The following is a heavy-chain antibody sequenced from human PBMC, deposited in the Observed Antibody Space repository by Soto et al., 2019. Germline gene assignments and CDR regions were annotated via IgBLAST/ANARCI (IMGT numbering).Heavy chain of an antibody. CDR3: ANGHLLWDPFDL. J-gene: IGHJ4*02. Sequence: PGGSLRLSCAASGLPFSNYAMTWVRQAPGKGLEWVSIIRASGYSAYYGGAVKGRFTTSRDNSRSTLYLQMNGLRAEDTAVYYCANGHLLWDPFDLWGQGTLVTVSS. CDR1: GLPFSNYA. D-gene: IGHD3-16*01. CDR2: IRASGYSA. V-gene: IGHV3-23*01.